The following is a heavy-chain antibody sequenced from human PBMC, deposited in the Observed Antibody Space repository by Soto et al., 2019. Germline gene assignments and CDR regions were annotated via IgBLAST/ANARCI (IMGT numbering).Heavy chain of an antibody. D-gene: IGHD3-10*01. Sequence: QVQLVESGGGVVQPGRSLRLSCAASGFTFSSYGMHWVRQAPGKGLEWVAVISYDGSNKYYADSVKGRFTISRDNSKNTLYLQMNSLRAEDTAAYYCAKDGSVLLSPWLVYYFDYWGQGTLVTVSS. CDR2: ISYDGSNK. CDR1: GFTFSSYG. CDR3: AKDGSVLLSPWLVYYFDY. V-gene: IGHV3-30*18. J-gene: IGHJ4*02.